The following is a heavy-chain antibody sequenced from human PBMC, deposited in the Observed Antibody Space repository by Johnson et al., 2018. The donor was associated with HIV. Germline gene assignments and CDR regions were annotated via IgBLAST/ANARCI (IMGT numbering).Heavy chain of an antibody. J-gene: IGHJ3*02. D-gene: IGHD6-19*01. CDR1: GFTFNNYG. V-gene: IGHV3-33*01. CDR3: ARAQFAVDDAFDI. Sequence: QVQLVESGGGVVQPGGSQRLSCAASGFTFNNYGMHWVRQAPGKGLEWVAFIWYDGSNKYYADSVKGRFTISRDNSKNTLYLQMNSLRAEDTAVYYCARAQFAVDDAFDIWGQGTMVTVSS. CDR2: IWYDGSNK.